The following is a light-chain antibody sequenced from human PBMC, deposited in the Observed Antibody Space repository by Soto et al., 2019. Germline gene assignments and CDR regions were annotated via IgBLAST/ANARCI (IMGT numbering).Light chain of an antibody. Sequence: QSVLTQPASVSGSPGQPITISCTGTSSDVGANNYVSWYQHHPGKAPKLLIYDVSNRPSGVSSRFSGSKSGNTASLTISGLQAEDEADYYCRSYIGSIAILVLGGGRQLTVL. V-gene: IGLV2-14*01. CDR1: SSDVGANNY. CDR2: DVS. CDR3: RSYIGSIAILV. J-gene: IGLJ2*01.